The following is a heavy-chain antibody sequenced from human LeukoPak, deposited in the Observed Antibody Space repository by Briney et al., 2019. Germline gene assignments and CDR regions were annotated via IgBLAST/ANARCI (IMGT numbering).Heavy chain of an antibody. Sequence: GGSLRLSCSASGFTFSTYWMSWVRQAPGKGLEWVGRIKSKADGETIDYAAPVKGRFTFSRDDSKNMLYLQMNSLKSEDTAVYYCSTLTSRGLSDSWGQGTLVTVSS. D-gene: IGHD1-20*01. J-gene: IGHJ4*02. CDR1: GFTFSTYW. CDR2: IKSKADGETI. V-gene: IGHV3-15*01. CDR3: STLTSRGLSDS.